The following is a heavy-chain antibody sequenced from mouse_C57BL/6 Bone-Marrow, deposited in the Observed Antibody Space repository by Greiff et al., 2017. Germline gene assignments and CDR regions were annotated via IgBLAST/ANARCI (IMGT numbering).Heavy chain of an antibody. V-gene: IGHV5-17*01. J-gene: IGHJ2*01. Sequence: EVHLVESGGGLVKPGGSLKLSCAASGFTFSDYGMHWVRQAPEQGLEWVAYISSGSSTIYYADTVKGRCTISRDNAKNTLFLHRTSLRSEDTAMYYCARDGYYLFDYWGQGTTLTVSS. D-gene: IGHD2-3*01. CDR1: GFTFSDYG. CDR3: ARDGYYLFDY. CDR2: ISSGSSTI.